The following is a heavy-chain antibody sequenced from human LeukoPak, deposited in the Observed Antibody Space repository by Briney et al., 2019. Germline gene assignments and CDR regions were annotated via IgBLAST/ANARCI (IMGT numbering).Heavy chain of an antibody. D-gene: IGHD4-23*01. V-gene: IGHV1-8*03. CDR1: GYTFTSYD. J-gene: IGHJ3*02. CDR2: MNPNSGNT. Sequence: ASVKVSCKASGYTFTSYDINWVRQATGQGLEWMGWMNPNSGNTGYAQKFQGRVTITRNTSISTAYMELSSLRSEDTAVYYCARENYGGNSVAFDIWGQGTMVTVSS. CDR3: ARENYGGNSVAFDI.